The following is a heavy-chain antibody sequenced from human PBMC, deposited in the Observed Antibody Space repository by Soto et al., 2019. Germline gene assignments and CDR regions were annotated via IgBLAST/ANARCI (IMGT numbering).Heavy chain of an antibody. CDR3: ASDPDSSGYYHPVNY. J-gene: IGHJ4*02. V-gene: IGHV3-30-3*01. Sequence: GGSLRLSCAASGFTFSSYAMHWVRQAPGKGLEWVAVISYDGSNKYYADSVKGRFTISRDNSKNTLYLQMNSLRAEDTAVYYCASDPDSSGYYHPVNYWGQGTLVTVSS. CDR2: ISYDGSNK. D-gene: IGHD3-22*01. CDR1: GFTFSSYA.